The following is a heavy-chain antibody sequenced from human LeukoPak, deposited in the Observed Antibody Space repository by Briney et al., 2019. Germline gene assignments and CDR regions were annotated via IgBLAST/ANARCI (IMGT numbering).Heavy chain of an antibody. V-gene: IGHV3-30*02. D-gene: IGHD3-22*01. CDR3: AKGGDSSGYYFPTYFDY. Sequence: GGSLRLSCAASGFTFSSYGMHWVRQAPGKGLEWVAFIRYDGSNKYYADSAKGRFTISRDNSKNTLYLQMNSLRAEDTAVYYCAKGGDSSGYYFPTYFDYWGQGTLVTVSS. CDR2: IRYDGSNK. J-gene: IGHJ4*02. CDR1: GFTFSSYG.